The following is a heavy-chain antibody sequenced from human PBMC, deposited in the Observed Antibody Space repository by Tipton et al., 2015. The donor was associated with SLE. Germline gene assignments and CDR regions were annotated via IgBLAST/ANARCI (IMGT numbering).Heavy chain of an antibody. J-gene: IGHJ5*02. V-gene: IGHV4-61*02. Sequence: TLSLTCTVSGGSISSGSYYWTWIRQPAGKGLEWIGRIYTSGSTHYNPSLKSRVTISLDTSKNQFSLKLRSVTAADTAVYYCARGHPHIVVVIGGGWFDPWGQGTLVTVSS. CDR1: GGSISSGSYY. CDR3: ARGHPHIVVVIGGGWFDP. CDR2: IYTSGST. D-gene: IGHD2-21*01.